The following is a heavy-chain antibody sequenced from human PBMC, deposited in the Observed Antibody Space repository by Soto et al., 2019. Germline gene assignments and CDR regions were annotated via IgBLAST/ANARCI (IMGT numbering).Heavy chain of an antibody. Sequence: GGSLRLSCAASGFTFDDYAMHWVRQAPGKGLEWVSGISWNSGSIGYADSVKGRFTISRDNAKNSLYLQMNSLRAEDTALYYCAQVDYYYGMDVWGQGTTVTVSS. CDR2: ISWNSGSI. V-gene: IGHV3-9*01. J-gene: IGHJ6*02. CDR3: AQVDYYYGMDV. CDR1: GFTFDDYA.